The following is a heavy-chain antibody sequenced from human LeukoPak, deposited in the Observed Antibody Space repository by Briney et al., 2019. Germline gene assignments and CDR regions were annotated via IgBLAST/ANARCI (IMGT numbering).Heavy chain of an antibody. CDR1: GGSISGYY. CDR3: ARSDSSGYFPIDY. J-gene: IGHJ4*02. Sequence: SETLSLTCTVSGGSISGYYWSWIRQPPGKGLEWIGYIYYSGSTNYNPSLKSRVTISVDTSENQFSLKLNSVTAADTAVYYCARSDSSGYFPIDYWGQGTLVTVSS. V-gene: IGHV4-59*01. D-gene: IGHD3-22*01. CDR2: IYYSGST.